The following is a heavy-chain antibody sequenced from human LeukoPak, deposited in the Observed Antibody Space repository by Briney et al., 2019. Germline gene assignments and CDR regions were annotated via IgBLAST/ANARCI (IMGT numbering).Heavy chain of an antibody. CDR2: INHSGST. V-gene: IGHV4-34*01. J-gene: IGHJ4*02. D-gene: IGHD3-10*01. CDR3: ARQNYGSAPLRY. Sequence: KVSETLSLTCAVYGGSFSGYYWSWIRQPPGKGLEWIGEINHSGSTNYNPSLKSRVTISVDTSKNQFSLKLTSVTTADTAVYYCARQNYGSAPLRYWGQGTLVTVSS. CDR1: GGSFSGYY.